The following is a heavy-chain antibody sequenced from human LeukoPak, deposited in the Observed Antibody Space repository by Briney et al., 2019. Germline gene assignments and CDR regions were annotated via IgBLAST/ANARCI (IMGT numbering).Heavy chain of an antibody. V-gene: IGHV3-33*01. J-gene: IGHJ5*02. CDR2: IWYDGSNK. CDR3: ARDVEGWFDP. CDR1: GFTFSSYG. Sequence: GRSLRLSCAASGFTFSSYGMHWVRQAPGKGLEWVAVIWYDGSNKYYADSVKGRFTISRDNSKNTLYLQMDSLRAEDTGVYYCARDVEGWFDPWGQGTLVTVSS.